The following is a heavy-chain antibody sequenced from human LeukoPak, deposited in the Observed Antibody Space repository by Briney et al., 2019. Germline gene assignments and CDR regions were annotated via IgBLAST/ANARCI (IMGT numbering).Heavy chain of an antibody. V-gene: IGHV4-39*01. CDR3: ARQNPYYSDTTGPY. CDR2: IYYSGST. J-gene: IGHJ4*02. Sequence: SETLSLTCTVSGGSISSSIYHWSWIRQPPGRGLEWIGSIYYSGSTYYNPSLKSRVTISVDTSKNQFSLKLSSVTAADTAVYFCARQNPYYSDTTGPYWGQGTLVTVSS. CDR1: GGSISSSIYH. D-gene: IGHD3-22*01.